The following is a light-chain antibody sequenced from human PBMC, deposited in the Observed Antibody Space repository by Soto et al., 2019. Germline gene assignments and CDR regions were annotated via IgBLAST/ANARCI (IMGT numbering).Light chain of an antibody. J-gene: IGLJ3*02. V-gene: IGLV2-14*01. CDR2: EVS. CDR3: VAWDDNLSSRV. Sequence: QSVLTQPASVSGSPGQSITISCTGTSRDVGGYNYVSWHQQHPGKAPKVIITEVSNRPSGVSNRFSGSKSGTSASLVITGLRPEDEADYYCVAWDDNLSSRVFGGGTKLTVL. CDR1: SRDVGGYNY.